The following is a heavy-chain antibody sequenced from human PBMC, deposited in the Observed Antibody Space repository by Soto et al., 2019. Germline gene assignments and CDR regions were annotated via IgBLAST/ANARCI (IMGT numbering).Heavy chain of an antibody. CDR2: ISGGGGGT. V-gene: IGHV3-23*01. Sequence: GGSLRLSCAVSGVSFPSFAMSWVRQAPGMGPEWVSTISGGGGGTYYADSVKGRFTISRDNSKDTLYLQMNSLRGEDTALYYCVKARGAYASFDFASWGQGTPVTVSS. CDR3: VKARGAYASFDFAS. J-gene: IGHJ4*02. D-gene: IGHD2-8*01. CDR1: GVSFPSFA.